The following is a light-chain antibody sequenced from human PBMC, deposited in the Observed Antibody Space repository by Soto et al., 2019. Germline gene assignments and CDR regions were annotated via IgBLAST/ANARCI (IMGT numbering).Light chain of an antibody. J-gene: IGKJ1*01. CDR2: DAS. CDR1: QSISTW. V-gene: IGKV1-5*01. CDR3: QKYDSAPWT. Sequence: DIQMTQSPSTLSASVGDGVTITCRASQSISTWLAWYQQKPGKAPKLLIYDASSLQSGVPSRFSGSASGTEFTLTISSLQPEDVATYYCQKYDSAPWTFGQGTKVDIK.